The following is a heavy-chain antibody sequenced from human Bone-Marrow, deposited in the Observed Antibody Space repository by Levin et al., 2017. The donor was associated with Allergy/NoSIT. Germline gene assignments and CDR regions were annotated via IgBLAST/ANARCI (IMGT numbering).Heavy chain of an antibody. CDR3: ARARVSSSWHLHYYYYMDV. D-gene: IGHD6-13*01. J-gene: IGHJ6*03. Sequence: KTSETLSLTCTVSGGSISSYYWSWIRQPPGKGLEWIGYIYYSGSTNYNPSLKSRVTILVDTSKNQFSLKLSSVTAADTAVYYCARARVSSSWHLHYYYYMDVWGKGTTVTVSS. CDR2: IYYSGST. V-gene: IGHV4-59*01. CDR1: GGSISSYY.